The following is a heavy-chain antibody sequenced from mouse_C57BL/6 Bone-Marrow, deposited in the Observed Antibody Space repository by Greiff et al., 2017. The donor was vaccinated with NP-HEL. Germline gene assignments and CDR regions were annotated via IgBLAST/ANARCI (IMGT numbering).Heavy chain of an antibody. CDR1: GYTFTSYW. J-gene: IGHJ3*01. Sequence: VQLQQPGAELVKPGASVKLSCKASGYTFTSYWMQWVKQRPGQGLEWIGEIDPSDSYTNYNQKFKSKATLTVDTSSSTAYMQLSSLTSEDSAVYYCARSGIYYDYFAYWGQGTLVTVSA. CDR2: IDPSDSYT. V-gene: IGHV1-50*01. CDR3: ARSGIYYDYFAY. D-gene: IGHD2-4*01.